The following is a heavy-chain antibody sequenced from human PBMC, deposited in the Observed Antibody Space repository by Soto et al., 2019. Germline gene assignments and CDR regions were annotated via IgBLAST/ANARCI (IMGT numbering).Heavy chain of an antibody. CDR2: INPADSDT. J-gene: IGHJ6*03. CDR3: ATIDYGSGSYSPNYYYYMDV. CDR1: GYTFTTYW. Sequence: PGESLKISCKGSGYTFTTYWIGWVRQMPGKGLEWMGFINPADSDTRYSPSFQGQVTISADKSISTAYLQWSSLKASDTAMYYCATIDYGSGSYSPNYYYYMDVWGKGTTVTVSS. D-gene: IGHD3-10*01. V-gene: IGHV5-51*01.